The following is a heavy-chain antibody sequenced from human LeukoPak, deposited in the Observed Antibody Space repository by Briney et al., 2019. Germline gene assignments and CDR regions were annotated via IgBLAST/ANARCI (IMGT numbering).Heavy chain of an antibody. V-gene: IGHV3-7*01. J-gene: IGHJ4*02. CDR1: GFIFSSYW. CDR2: IKQDGSEK. CDR3: ARIVPAACFDY. D-gene: IGHD2-2*01. Sequence: SGGSLRLSCAASGFIFSSYWMSWVRQTPGKGLEWVANIKQDGSEKYYVDSVKGRFTISRDNAKNPLYLQMNSLRAEDTAVYYCARIVPAACFDYWGQGTLVTVSS.